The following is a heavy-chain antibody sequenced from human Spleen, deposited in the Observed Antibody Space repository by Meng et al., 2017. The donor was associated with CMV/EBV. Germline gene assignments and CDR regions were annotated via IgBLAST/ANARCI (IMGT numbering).Heavy chain of an antibody. CDR1: GYTFTGYY. Sequence: ASVKVSCKASGYTFTGYYMHWVRQAPGEGLEWMGWINPNSGGTNNAQKFQGRVTMTRDTSITTAYMELWRLRSDDTAVYYCARNYDFWSGFPTFDSWGQGTLVTVSS. CDR2: INPNSGGT. J-gene: IGHJ4*02. V-gene: IGHV1-2*02. CDR3: ARNYDFWSGFPTFDS. D-gene: IGHD3-3*01.